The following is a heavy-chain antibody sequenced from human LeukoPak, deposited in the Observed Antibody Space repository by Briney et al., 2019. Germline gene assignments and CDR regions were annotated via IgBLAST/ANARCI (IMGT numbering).Heavy chain of an antibody. Sequence: ASVKVSCKASGYTFTGYYMHWVRQAPGQGLEWMGWINPNSGGTNYAQKFQGRVTMTRDTSISTAYMELSRLRSDDTAVYYCARDLLWFGESTFDYWGQGTLVTVSS. CDR2: INPNSGGT. V-gene: IGHV1-2*02. D-gene: IGHD3-10*01. CDR1: GYTFTGYY. CDR3: ARDLLWFGESTFDY. J-gene: IGHJ4*02.